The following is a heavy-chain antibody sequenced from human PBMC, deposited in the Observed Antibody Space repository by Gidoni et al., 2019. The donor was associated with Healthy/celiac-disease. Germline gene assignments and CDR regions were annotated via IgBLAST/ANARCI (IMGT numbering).Heavy chain of an antibody. V-gene: IGHV1-69*01. CDR1: GGTFSSYA. D-gene: IGHD2-15*01. CDR2: IIPIFGTA. Sequence: QVQLVQSGAEVKKPGSSVKVSCKASGGTFSSYAISWVRQAPGQGLEWMGGIIPIFGTANYAQKFQGRVTITADESTSTAYMELSSLRSEDTAVYYCARDRCSGGSCYSLLYYYGMDVWGQGTTVTVSS. CDR3: ARDRCSGGSCYSLLYYYGMDV. J-gene: IGHJ6*02.